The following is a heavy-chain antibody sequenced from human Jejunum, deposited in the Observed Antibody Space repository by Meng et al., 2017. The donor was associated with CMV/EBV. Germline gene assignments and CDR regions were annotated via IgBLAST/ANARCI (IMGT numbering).Heavy chain of an antibody. D-gene: IGHD3-16*01. V-gene: IGHV1-3*04. Sequence: KISCKASGYNFTNFAIHWVRQGPGQRLEWMGWIYTDSGDTKFSQKFQGRVSFTRDTPATTAYMELTSLRSEDTAVYYCARGVISYHDSWGQGTLVTVSS. J-gene: IGHJ5*02. CDR3: ARGVISYHDS. CDR2: IYTDSGDT. CDR1: GYNFTNFA.